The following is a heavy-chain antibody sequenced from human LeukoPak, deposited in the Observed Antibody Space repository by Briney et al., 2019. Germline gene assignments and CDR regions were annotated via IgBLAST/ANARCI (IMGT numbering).Heavy chain of an antibody. CDR2: IYTSGST. Sequence: SETLSLTCTVSGGSISSGSYYWSWIRQPAGKGLEWIGLIYTSGSTNYNPSLKSRLTISVDTSKNQFSLKLSSVTAADTAVYYCARVGIEQHSWYFRYYYYYMDVWGKGTTVTISS. J-gene: IGHJ6*03. V-gene: IGHV4-61*02. D-gene: IGHD6-13*01. CDR3: ARVGIEQHSWYFRYYYYYMDV. CDR1: GGSISSGSYY.